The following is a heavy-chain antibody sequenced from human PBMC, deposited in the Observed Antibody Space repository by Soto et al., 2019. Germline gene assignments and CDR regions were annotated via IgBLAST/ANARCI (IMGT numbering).Heavy chain of an antibody. CDR3: TKQSPYSNSWYGVDY. Sequence: EVQLLESGGGLVQPGGSLRLSCAASGFTFSNYGMNWVRQAPGKGLEWVSGISGRGDDTHYADSVKGRFTISRDSSKNTLYLKMTRLRAEDTAVYYCTKQSPYSNSWYGVDYWGQGTLVTVSS. J-gene: IGHJ4*02. V-gene: IGHV3-23*01. D-gene: IGHD6-13*01. CDR1: GFTFSNYG. CDR2: ISGRGDDT.